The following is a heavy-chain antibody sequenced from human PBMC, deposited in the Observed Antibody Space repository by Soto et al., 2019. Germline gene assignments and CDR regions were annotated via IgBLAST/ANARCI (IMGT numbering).Heavy chain of an antibody. CDR3: ARAQYTGSYFDACDV. CDR1: GFSFISYG. CDR2: IWYDGSNK. J-gene: IGHJ3*01. V-gene: IGHV3-33*03. D-gene: IGHD1-26*01. Sequence: WGSLRLSCAASGFSFISYGMRLFRHSPCKWLDWVAVIWYDGSNKYYAESVKGRFTISRDNSKNTLYVQMNSLTVEDTAVYYCARAQYTGSYFDACDVWGQGTMVTVSS.